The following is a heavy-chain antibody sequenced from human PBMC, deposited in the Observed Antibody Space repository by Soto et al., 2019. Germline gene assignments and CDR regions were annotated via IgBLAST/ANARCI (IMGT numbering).Heavy chain of an antibody. V-gene: IGHV4-59*12. CDR3: ARGLYYYGSGSYYTFDY. CDR2: VYYAGAT. D-gene: IGHD3-10*01. Sequence: TSETLSLTCTVSGTSLNTSYWAWIRLPPGKGPEWIGYVYYAGATNYNPSLESRVTISPDTSKNQFSLKLSSVTAADTAVYYCARGLYYYGSGSYYTFDYWGQGTLVTVSS. J-gene: IGHJ4*02. CDR1: GTSLNTSY.